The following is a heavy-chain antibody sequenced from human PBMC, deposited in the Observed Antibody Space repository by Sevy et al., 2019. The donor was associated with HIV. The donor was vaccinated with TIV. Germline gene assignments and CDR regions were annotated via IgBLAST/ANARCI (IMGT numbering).Heavy chain of an antibody. CDR2: ISAYNGNT. D-gene: IGHD4-17*01. J-gene: IGHJ4*02. CDR1: GYTFTSYG. CDR3: ARFLIYGDYALNYFDY. Sequence: TSVKVSCKASGYTFTSYGISWVRQAPGQGLEWMGWISAYNGNTNYAQKLQGRVTMTTDTSTSTAYMELRSLRSDDTAVYYCARFLIYGDYALNYFDYWGQGTLVTVSS. V-gene: IGHV1-18*01.